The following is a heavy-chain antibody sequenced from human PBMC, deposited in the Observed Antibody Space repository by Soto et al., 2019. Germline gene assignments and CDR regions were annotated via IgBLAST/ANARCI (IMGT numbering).Heavy chain of an antibody. CDR2: ISYDGSNK. Sequence: QVQLVESGGGVVQPGRSLRLSCAASGFTFSSYAMHWVRQAPGKGLEWVAVISYDGSNKYYADSVKGRFTISRDNSKNTLYLQMNCLRAEDTAVYYCAREAYGDPYYCDYWGQGTLVTVAS. D-gene: IGHD4-17*01. CDR3: AREAYGDPYYCDY. V-gene: IGHV3-30-3*01. J-gene: IGHJ4*02. CDR1: GFTFSSYA.